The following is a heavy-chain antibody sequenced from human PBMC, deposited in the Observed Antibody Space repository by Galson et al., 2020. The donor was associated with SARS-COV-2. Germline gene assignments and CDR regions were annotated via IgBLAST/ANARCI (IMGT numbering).Heavy chain of an antibody. Sequence: ASVKDSCKASGYTFTKYDITWVRQAPGQGLEWMGWISGYSGDTKYAPKFPGRVTMTTDTSTRTASLDVRRLRSDDTAVYYCARDRAIRPTKDIVIVAAKDLDTDYYSMDVWGQGTTVTVSS. CDR3: ARDRAIRPTKDIVIVAAKDLDTDYYSMDV. CDR2: ISGYSGDT. D-gene: IGHD2-15*01. CDR1: GYTFTKYD. J-gene: IGHJ6*02. V-gene: IGHV1-18*04.